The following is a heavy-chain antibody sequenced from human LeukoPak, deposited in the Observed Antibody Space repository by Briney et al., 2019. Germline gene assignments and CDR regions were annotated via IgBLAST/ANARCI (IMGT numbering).Heavy chain of an antibody. CDR1: GFTSSDSW. Sequence: GGSLRLSCAASGFTSSDSWMSWVRQAPGKGLEWVANMNQDGSAKGYVDSVKGRFTISRDNARNSLYLQMSSLRPEDTAVYYCATYTHWVAGDVWGQGTTVTVSS. CDR3: ATYTHWVAGDV. V-gene: IGHV3-7*01. D-gene: IGHD3-16*01. CDR2: MNQDGSAK. J-gene: IGHJ6*02.